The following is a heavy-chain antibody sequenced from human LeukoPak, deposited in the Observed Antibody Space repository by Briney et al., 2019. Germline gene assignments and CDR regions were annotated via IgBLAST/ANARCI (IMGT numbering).Heavy chain of an antibody. CDR3: ARQGSWGKNWFDP. D-gene: IGHD7-27*01. CDR2: IYPSDSDT. J-gene: IGHJ5*02. V-gene: IGHV5-51*01. Sequence: GESLKISCQGSGYSFTSYWIGWVRQMPGKGLEWMGIIYPSDSDTRYSPSFQGQVTISADKSNNTAYLQWSSLKASDTAMYYCARQGSWGKNWFDPWGQGTLVTVSS. CDR1: GYSFTSYW.